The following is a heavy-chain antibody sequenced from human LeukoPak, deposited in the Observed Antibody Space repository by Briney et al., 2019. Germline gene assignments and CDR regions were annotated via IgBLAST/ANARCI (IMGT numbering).Heavy chain of an antibody. Sequence: GGSLRLSCAASGFTFSSYGMSWVRQAPGKGLEWVSAITATSSSTHDADSVQGRFTISRDNSKNTLYLQMKSLRAEDTAVYYCAKDRRIVAVGPRRTIKNCLDPWGQGTLVTVSS. V-gene: IGHV3-23*01. J-gene: IGHJ5*02. CDR3: AKDRRIVAVGPRRTIKNCLDP. D-gene: IGHD6-13*01. CDR1: GFTFSSYG. CDR2: ITATSSST.